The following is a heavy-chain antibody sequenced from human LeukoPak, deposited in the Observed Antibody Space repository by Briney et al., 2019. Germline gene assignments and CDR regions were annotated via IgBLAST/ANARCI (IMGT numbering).Heavy chain of an antibody. CDR2: INHSGTT. CDR1: GGSFSGYY. CDR3: ARGGNYWPQWWFDP. J-gene: IGHJ5*02. V-gene: IGHV4-34*01. Sequence: SETLSLTCAVYGGSFSGYYWSWIRQPPGKGLEWIGEINHSGTTNYNPSLKSRVTMSLDASKNQFSLELNSVTPADTAVYYCARGGNYWPQWWFDPWGRGTLVSVSS. D-gene: IGHD1-26*01.